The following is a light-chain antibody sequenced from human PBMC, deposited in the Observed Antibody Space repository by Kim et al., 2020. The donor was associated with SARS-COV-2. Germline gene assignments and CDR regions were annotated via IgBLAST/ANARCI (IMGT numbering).Light chain of an antibody. V-gene: IGKV1-33*01. CDR1: QDINIY. Sequence: PSSLSASVGDRVTISCQASQDINIYLNWYQQKPGEAPTLLISDASNLEAGVPSRFSGRGSGTHFTFTINSLQPEDIATYYCQQSGTFGQGTKLEIK. CDR2: DAS. J-gene: IGKJ2*01. CDR3: QQSGT.